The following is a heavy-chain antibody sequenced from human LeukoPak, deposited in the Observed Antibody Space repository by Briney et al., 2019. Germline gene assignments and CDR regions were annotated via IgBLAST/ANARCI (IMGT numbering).Heavy chain of an antibody. J-gene: IGHJ4*02. V-gene: IGHV4-61*02. CDR3: ARVRELYAPYFDY. CDR1: GGSITSGSYF. D-gene: IGHD3-10*01. CDR2: FTTAGTT. Sequence: SQTLSLTCTVSGGSITSGSYFWSWIRQPAGRGLEWIGRFTTAGTTNYNPSLKSRVTISVDRSKNQFSLRLNSVTAADTAVYYCARVRELYAPYFDYWGQGTLVTVSS.